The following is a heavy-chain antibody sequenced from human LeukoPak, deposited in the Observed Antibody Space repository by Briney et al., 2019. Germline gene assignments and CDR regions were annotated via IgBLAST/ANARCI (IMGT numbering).Heavy chain of an antibody. V-gene: IGHV3-30*18. CDR2: ISYDGINK. J-gene: IGHJ4*02. CDR1: GFTFSSYG. D-gene: IGHD3-10*01. Sequence: GRSLRLSCAVSGFTFSSYGMHWVRQAPGKGLEWVAVISYDGINKYYADSVKGRFTISRDNSKNTLYLQMNSLRAEDTAVYYCAKDRAVRGIYYFDYWGQGTLATVSS. CDR3: AKDRAVRGIYYFDY.